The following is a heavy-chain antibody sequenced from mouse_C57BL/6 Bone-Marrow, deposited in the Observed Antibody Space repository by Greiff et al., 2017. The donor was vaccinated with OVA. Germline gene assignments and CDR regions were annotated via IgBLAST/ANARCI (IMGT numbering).Heavy chain of an antibody. V-gene: IGHV5-9-1*02. CDR1: GFTFRSSA. CDR3: TRVAQATVSFAY. Sequence: EVKLVESGEGLVKPGGSLQLSCASSGFTFRSSAMSWVRHTPVQRLEWVAYIRSGCDYIYYADTVKGRFTISRDNARNTLYLQMSSLKSEDTAMYYCTRVAQATVSFAYWGQGTLVTVSA. CDR2: IRSGCDYI. J-gene: IGHJ3*01. D-gene: IGHD3-2*02.